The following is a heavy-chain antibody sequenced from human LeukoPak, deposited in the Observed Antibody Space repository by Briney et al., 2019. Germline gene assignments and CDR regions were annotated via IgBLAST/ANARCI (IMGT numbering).Heavy chain of an antibody. Sequence: SETLSLTCTVSGSSISSSSYYWGWIRQPPGKGLEWIGSIYYRRSTYYNPSLKSRVTISVDTSKNQFSLKLSSVTAADTAVYYCARVPRVRIVVVPAAMSYFDYWGQGTLVTVSS. V-gene: IGHV4-39*01. CDR2: IYYRRST. CDR1: GSSISSSSYY. J-gene: IGHJ4*02. CDR3: ARVPRVRIVVVPAAMSYFDY. D-gene: IGHD2-2*01.